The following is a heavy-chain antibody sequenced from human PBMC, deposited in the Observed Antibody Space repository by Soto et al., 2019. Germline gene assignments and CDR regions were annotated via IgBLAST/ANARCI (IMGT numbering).Heavy chain of an antibody. D-gene: IGHD6-13*01. CDR2: IYYSGST. V-gene: IGHV4-59*01. CDR3: ARHYSSSLKWFDP. J-gene: IGHJ5*02. CDR1: GGSISSYY. Sequence: SETLSLTCTVSGGSISSYYWSWIRQPPGKGLEWIGYIYYSGSTNYNPSLKSRVTISVDTSKNQFSLKLSSVTAADTAVYYCARHYSSSLKWFDPWGQGTLVTVSS.